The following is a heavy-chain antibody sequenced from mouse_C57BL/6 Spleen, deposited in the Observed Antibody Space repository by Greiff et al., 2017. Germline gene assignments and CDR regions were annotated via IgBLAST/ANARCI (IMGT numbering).Heavy chain of an antibody. CDR3: ARRRGGSSYWYFDV. Sequence: QVQLQHPGAELVKPGASVKLSCKASGYTFTSYWMQWVKQRPGQGLEWIGEIDPSDSYTNYNQKFKGKATLTVDTSSSTAYMQLSSLTSEDSAVYYGARRRGGSSYWYFDVWGTGTTVTVSS. CDR2: IDPSDSYT. CDR1: GYTFTSYW. J-gene: IGHJ1*03. V-gene: IGHV1-50*01.